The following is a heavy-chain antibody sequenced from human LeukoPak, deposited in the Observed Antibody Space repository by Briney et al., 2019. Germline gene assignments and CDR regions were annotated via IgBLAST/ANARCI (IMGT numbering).Heavy chain of an antibody. Sequence: ASVKVSCKASGYTFTSYYMHWVRQAPGQGLEWMGLINPTGSGTNYAQKFRGRVTMTRDTSTTTVYMELSSLRSEDTAVYYCAREESGGYFDYGGQGTLVTVSS. D-gene: IGHD2-8*02. CDR3: AREESGGYFDY. J-gene: IGHJ4*02. V-gene: IGHV1-46*01. CDR2: INPTGSGT. CDR1: GYTFTSYY.